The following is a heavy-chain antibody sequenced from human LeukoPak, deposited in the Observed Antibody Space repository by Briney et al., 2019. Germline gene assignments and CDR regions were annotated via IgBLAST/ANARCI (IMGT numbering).Heavy chain of an antibody. CDR3: ANGGGRGTCNIAFDM. CDR1: GFTFSCYA. Sequence: PGGSLRLSCAASGFTFSCYAIRWARQAPGKGLEWVSGISGSGGSTYYVDSVKGRFTISRDNSTNTLYLQMNSLRAEDTAVYYCANGGGRGTCNIAFDMCGQGTMVTVSS. D-gene: IGHD2/OR15-2a*01. J-gene: IGHJ3*02. CDR2: ISGSGGST. V-gene: IGHV3-23*01.